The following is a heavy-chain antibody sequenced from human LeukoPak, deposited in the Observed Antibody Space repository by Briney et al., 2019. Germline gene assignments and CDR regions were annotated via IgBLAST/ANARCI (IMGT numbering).Heavy chain of an antibody. J-gene: IGHJ3*02. V-gene: IGHV1-2*02. Sequence: ASVKVSCKPSGYTFTDYYIHWVRQAPGQGLEWMGWINPKSVDTRYAQNFQDRATMTRDTSITTAYMELSGLRSDDTALYYCARGSEVGGTEKNALDIWGQGTMVTVSS. CDR1: GYTFTDYY. CDR3: ARGSEVGGTEKNALDI. D-gene: IGHD1-26*01. CDR2: INPKSVDT.